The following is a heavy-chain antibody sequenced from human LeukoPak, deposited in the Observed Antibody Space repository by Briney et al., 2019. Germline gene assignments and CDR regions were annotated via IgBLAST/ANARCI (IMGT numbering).Heavy chain of an antibody. J-gene: IGHJ4*02. CDR3: ARSTGHIVVVTATDY. V-gene: IGHV1-18*01. CDR1: GYTFTSYG. D-gene: IGHD2-21*02. Sequence: GASVKVSCKASGYTFTSYGISWVRQAPGQGLEWMGWISAYNGNTNYAQKLQGRVTMTTDTPTSTAYMELRSLRSDDTAVYYCARSTGHIVVVTATDYWGQGTLVTVSS. CDR2: ISAYNGNT.